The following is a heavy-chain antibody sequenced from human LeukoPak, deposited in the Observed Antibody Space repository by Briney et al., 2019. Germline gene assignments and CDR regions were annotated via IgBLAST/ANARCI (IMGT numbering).Heavy chain of an antibody. CDR1: GVSISSGAYY. D-gene: IGHD3-10*01. Sequence: SETLSLTCTVSGVSISSGAYYWTWIRQAAGKGLEWIGRIYTSGTTDYNPSLKSRVSISLDTSKNQFSLNLSSVTAADTAVYYCALDMGQTWGQGTLVTVSS. V-gene: IGHV4-61*02. CDR2: IYTSGTT. CDR3: ALDMGQT. J-gene: IGHJ5*02.